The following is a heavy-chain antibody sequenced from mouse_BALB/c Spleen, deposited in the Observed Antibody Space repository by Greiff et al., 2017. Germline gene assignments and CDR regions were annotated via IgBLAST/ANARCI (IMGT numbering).Heavy chain of an antibody. D-gene: IGHD2-4*01. V-gene: IGHV7-3*02. CDR3: AREQIYYDYDGDAMDY. CDR1: GFTFTDYY. J-gene: IGHJ4*01. CDR2: IRNKANGYTT. Sequence: VQLKESGGGLVQPGGSLRLSCATSGFTFTDYYMSWVRQPPGKALEWLGFIRNKANGYTTEYSASVKGRFTISRDNSQSILYLQMNTLRAEDSATYYCAREQIYYDYDGDAMDYWGQGTSVTVSS.